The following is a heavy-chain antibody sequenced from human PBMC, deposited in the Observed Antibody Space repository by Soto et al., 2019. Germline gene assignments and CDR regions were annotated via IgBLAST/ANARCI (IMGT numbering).Heavy chain of an antibody. CDR2: ISAYNGNT. Sequence: ASVKVSCKASGYTFTSYGISWVRQAPGQGLEWMGWISAYNGNTNYAQKLQGRVTMTTDTSTSTAYMELRSLRSDDTAVYYCARDTSRCSFGHYYYYGMDVWGQGTTVTVSS. J-gene: IGHJ6*02. CDR1: GYTFTSYG. V-gene: IGHV1-18*01. D-gene: IGHD2-15*01. CDR3: ARDTSRCSFGHYYYYGMDV.